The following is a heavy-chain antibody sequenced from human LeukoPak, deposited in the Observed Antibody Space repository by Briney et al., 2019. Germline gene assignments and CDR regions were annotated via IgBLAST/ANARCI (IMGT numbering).Heavy chain of an antibody. Sequence: PSETLSLTCTVSGGSISSYYWSWIRQPAGKGLEWIGRMFPSGNTNYNPSLNSRVTMSVDTSKKQLSLKLSSVTAADTAVYYYARVSCTSTSCPGWIDPWGQGTLVTVSS. CDR2: MFPSGNT. V-gene: IGHV4-4*07. D-gene: IGHD2-2*01. CDR3: ARVSCTSTSCPGWIDP. CDR1: GGSISSYY. J-gene: IGHJ5*02.